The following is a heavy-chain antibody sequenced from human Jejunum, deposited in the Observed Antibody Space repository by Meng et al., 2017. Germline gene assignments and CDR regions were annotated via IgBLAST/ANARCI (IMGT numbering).Heavy chain of an antibody. CDR2: VYHSGST. Sequence: HVQLQESCPGLGKPSGTLSLTCAVSGGSIESNNWWTWIRQPPGQGLEWIGEVYHSGSTHYNPSLQSRVTISIDNSKNRFSLSLNSVTAADTAIYYCARADYVRYFDLWGRGTLVTVSS. D-gene: IGHD3-10*02. V-gene: IGHV4-4*02. CDR1: GGSIESNNW. CDR3: ARADYVRYFDL. J-gene: IGHJ2*01.